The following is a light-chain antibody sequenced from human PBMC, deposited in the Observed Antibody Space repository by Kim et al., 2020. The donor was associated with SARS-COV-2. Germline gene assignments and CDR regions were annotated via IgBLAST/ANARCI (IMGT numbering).Light chain of an antibody. J-gene: IGLJ3*02. V-gene: IGLV3-1*01. CDR3: QAWDSSFWV. Sequence: SVSPGQTASITCSGDKLGDKYAFWYQQKPGQSPVLVIYQDSKRPSGIPERLSGSNSGNTATLTISGTQAMDEADYYGQAWDSSFWVFGGGTQLTVL. CDR2: QDS. CDR1: KLGDKY.